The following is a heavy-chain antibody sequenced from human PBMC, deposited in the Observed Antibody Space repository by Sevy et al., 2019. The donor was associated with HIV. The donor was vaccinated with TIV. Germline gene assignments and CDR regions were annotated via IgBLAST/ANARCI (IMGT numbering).Heavy chain of an antibody. CDR2: INPNSGGT. J-gene: IGHJ4*02. V-gene: IGHV1-2*06. CDR1: GYTFTGYY. D-gene: IGHD1-26*01. Sequence: VSVKVSCKASGYTFTGYYMHWVRQAPGQGLEWMGRINPNSGGTNCAQKFQGRVTMTRDTSISTAYMELSRLRSDDTAVYYCASEDSGPTPPGYWGQGTLVTVSS. CDR3: ASEDSGPTPPGY.